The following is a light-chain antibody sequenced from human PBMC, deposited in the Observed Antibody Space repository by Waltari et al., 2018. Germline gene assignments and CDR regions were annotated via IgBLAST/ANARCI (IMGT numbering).Light chain of an antibody. J-gene: IGLJ2*01. CDR3: CSYAGSSVV. CDR2: EGS. V-gene: IGLV2-23*01. CDR1: SRVVGSYYP. Sequence: QSALTQPASVSGSPGQSIIIPCPGPSRVVGSYYPDSWYQQRPGKAPKLMIYEGSKRPSGVSNRFSGSKSGNTASLTISGLQTEDEADYYCCSYAGSSVVFGGGTKLTVL.